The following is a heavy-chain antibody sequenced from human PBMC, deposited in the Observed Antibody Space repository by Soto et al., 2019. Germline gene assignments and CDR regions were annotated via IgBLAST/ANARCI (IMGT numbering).Heavy chain of an antibody. CDR3: AREDTGRGGYYYYYYGMDV. D-gene: IGHD3-10*01. V-gene: IGHV1-46*01. CDR1: GYTFTSYY. CDR2: INPSGGST. Sequence: ASVKVSCKASGYTFTSYYMHWVRQAPGQGLEWMGIINPSGGSTSYAQKFQGRVTMTRDTSTSTVYMELSSPRSEDTAVYYCAREDTGRGGYYYYYYGMDVWGQGTTVTVSS. J-gene: IGHJ6*02.